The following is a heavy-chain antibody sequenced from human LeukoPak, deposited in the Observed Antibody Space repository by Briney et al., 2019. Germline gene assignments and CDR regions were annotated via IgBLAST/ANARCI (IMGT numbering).Heavy chain of an antibody. CDR3: ARGDDYKSTYSDY. D-gene: IGHD5-12*01. CDR2: IYYSGST. V-gene: IGHV4-61*08. J-gene: IGHJ4*02. CDR1: GGSISSGGYY. Sequence: SETLSLTCTVSGGSISSGGYYWSWIRQHPGKGLEWIGCIYYSGSTYYNPSLKSRVTISLDTSKDQFSLELNSVTAADTAVYYCARGDDYKSTYSDYWGQGTLVTVSS.